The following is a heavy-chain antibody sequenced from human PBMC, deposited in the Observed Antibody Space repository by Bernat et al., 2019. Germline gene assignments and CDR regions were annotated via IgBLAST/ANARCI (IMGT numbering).Heavy chain of an antibody. Sequence: QVQLVESGGGVVQPGTSLRLSCAASGFTFSSYGMHWVRQAPGKGLEWVALISYDGRDKYYVDSVKGRFTISRDNSKNTLYLQMNSLRDEETAVYHCVKTEGWLVSRPPFDYWGQGTLVTVAS. D-gene: IGHD6-19*01. V-gene: IGHV3-30*18. CDR1: GFTFSSYG. CDR3: VKTEGWLVSRPPFDY. J-gene: IGHJ4*02. CDR2: ISYDGRDK.